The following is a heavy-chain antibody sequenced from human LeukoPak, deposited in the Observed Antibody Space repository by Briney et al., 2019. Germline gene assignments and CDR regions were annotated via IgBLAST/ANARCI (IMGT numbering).Heavy chain of an antibody. D-gene: IGHD2-2*01. CDR1: GYTFTGYY. J-gene: IGHJ3*02. V-gene: IGHV1-2*02. CDR2: INPNSGGT. CDR3: ARTSKYCSSTSCLDAFDI. Sequence: ASVKVSCKASGYTFTGYYMHWVRQAPGQGLEWMGWINPNSGGTNYAQKFQGRVTMTRDTSISTAYMELSRLRSDDTAVYYCARTSKYCSSTSCLDAFDIWGQGTMVTVSS.